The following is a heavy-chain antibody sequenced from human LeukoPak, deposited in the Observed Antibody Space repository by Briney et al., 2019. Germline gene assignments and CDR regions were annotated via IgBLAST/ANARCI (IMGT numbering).Heavy chain of an antibody. V-gene: IGHV1-18*01. CDR2: ISAYNGNT. J-gene: IGHJ6*02. D-gene: IGHD3-9*01. CDR1: GYTFTSYG. Sequence: ASVKVSCKASGYTFTSYGISWVRQAPGQGLEWMGWISAYNGNTNYAQKLQGRVTMTTDTSTSTAYTELRSLRSDDTAVYYCARRRYYDILTGYDYYYYGMDVWGQGTTVTVSS. CDR3: ARRRYYDILTGYDYYYYGMDV.